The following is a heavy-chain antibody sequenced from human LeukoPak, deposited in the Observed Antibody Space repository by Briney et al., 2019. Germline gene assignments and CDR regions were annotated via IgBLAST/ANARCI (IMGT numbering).Heavy chain of an antibody. CDR2: TYYRSRWSY. V-gene: IGHV6-1*01. D-gene: IGHD3-16*01. CDR1: GDSVSSSTAA. CDR3: ARFDYGAPDY. J-gene: IGHJ4*02. Sequence: SQTLSLTCAISGDSVSSSTAAWNWIRQSPSRGLEWLGRTYYRSRWSYEYTTSVKGRITINAGTSENQFSLQLKSVTPEDTAVYYCARFDYGAPDYWGQGTLVTVSS.